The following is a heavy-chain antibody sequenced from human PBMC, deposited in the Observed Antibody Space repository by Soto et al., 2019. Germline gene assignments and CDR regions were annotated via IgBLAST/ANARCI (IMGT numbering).Heavy chain of an antibody. CDR1: GGTFSSYA. CDR3: ARDPTPITIFGVVNLYYYGMDV. J-gene: IGHJ6*02. Sequence: SVKVSCKASGGTFSSYAISWVRQAPGQGLEWMGGIIPIFGTANYAQKFQGRVTITADESTSTAYMELSSLRSEDTAVYYCARDPTPITIFGVVNLYYYGMDVWGQGTTVTVSS. D-gene: IGHD3-3*01. V-gene: IGHV1-69*13. CDR2: IIPIFGTA.